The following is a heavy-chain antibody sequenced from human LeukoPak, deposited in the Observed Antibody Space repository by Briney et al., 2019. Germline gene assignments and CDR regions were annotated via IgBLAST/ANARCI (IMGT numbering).Heavy chain of an antibody. CDR1: GFTFSSYA. Sequence: PGGSLRLSCAASGFTFSSYAMSWVRQAPGKGLEWVPAISGSGGSTYYADSVKGRFTISRDNSKNTLYLQMNSLRAEDTAVYYCAKEGHSSSWYLVTSEYFQHWGQGTLVTVSS. D-gene: IGHD6-13*01. CDR3: AKEGHSSSWYLVTSEYFQH. V-gene: IGHV3-23*01. CDR2: ISGSGGST. J-gene: IGHJ1*01.